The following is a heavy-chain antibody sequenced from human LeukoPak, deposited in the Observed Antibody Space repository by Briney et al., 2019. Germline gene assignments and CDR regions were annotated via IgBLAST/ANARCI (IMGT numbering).Heavy chain of an antibody. Sequence: SVKVSCKASGGTFSSYAISWVRQAPGQGLEWMGGIIPIFGTANYAQKFQGRVTITADESTSTAYMELSSLRSEDTAVYYRASLAIFGVVIPLTTYYYYGMDVWGQGTTVTVSS. CDR2: IIPIFGTA. CDR3: ASLAIFGVVIPLTTYYYYGMDV. CDR1: GGTFSSYA. V-gene: IGHV1-69*13. D-gene: IGHD3-3*01. J-gene: IGHJ6*02.